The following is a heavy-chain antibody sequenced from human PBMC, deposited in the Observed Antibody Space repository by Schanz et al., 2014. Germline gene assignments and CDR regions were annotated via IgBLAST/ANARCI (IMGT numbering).Heavy chain of an antibody. Sequence: EVRLVESGGGLVQPGGSLRLSCEASGFDFNSYSMNWVRQVPGKGVEWLSYIATSSSTRHYADSVKGRVTISRDNAKISVSRQRRKETVEDKGVYYCGSGVHVRSLQKGLQFWGRGTLVIVSS. J-gene: IGHJ1*01. D-gene: IGHD3-10*01. CDR1: GFDFNSYS. CDR3: GSGVHVRSLQKGLQF. V-gene: IGHV3-48*01. CDR2: IATSSSTR.